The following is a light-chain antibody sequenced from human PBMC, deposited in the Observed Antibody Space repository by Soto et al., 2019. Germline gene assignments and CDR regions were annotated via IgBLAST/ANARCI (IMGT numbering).Light chain of an antibody. Sequence: EIVMTQSPATLSVSPGERATLSCRASQSVSSNLAWYQQKPGQAPRLLIYGASTRATGIPARFSGSGCGTGFTLTISSLQSEDFAVYYGQQYNNWPPVTFGQGTRLEIK. J-gene: IGKJ5*01. V-gene: IGKV3-15*01. CDR2: GAS. CDR3: QQYNNWPPVT. CDR1: QSVSSN.